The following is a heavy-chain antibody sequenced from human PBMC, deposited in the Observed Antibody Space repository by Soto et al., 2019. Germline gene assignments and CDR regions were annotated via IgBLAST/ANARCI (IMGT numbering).Heavy chain of an antibody. CDR3: ARDQSGYYDSSGYTYFDY. D-gene: IGHD3-22*01. J-gene: IGHJ4*02. CDR2: INPNSGGT. Sequence: ASVKVSCKASGYTFTGYYMHWVRQAPGQGLEWMGWINPNSGGTNYAQKFQGWVTMTRDTSISTAYMELSRLRSDDTAVYYCARDQSGYYDSSGYTYFDYWGQVTLVTVCS. CDR1: GYTFTGYY. V-gene: IGHV1-2*04.